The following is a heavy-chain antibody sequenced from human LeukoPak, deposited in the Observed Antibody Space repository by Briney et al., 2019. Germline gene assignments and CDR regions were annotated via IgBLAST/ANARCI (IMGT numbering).Heavy chain of an antibody. D-gene: IGHD2-21*01. CDR1: GFTPTDYA. Sequence: GGSLRLSCAAPGFTPTDYATCWGRQAPGKGPEWVAAISYDGTNEYFADSVKGRFTISRDNSKNTLYLQMKSVRAEDTAMYYGTRNDWGFGPGGRGTLVTVSS. CDR2: ISYDGTNE. CDR3: TRNDWGFGP. V-gene: IGHV3-30*14. J-gene: IGHJ5*02.